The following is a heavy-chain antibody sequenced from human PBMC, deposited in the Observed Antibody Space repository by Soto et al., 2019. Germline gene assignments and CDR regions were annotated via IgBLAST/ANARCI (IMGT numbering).Heavy chain of an antibody. D-gene: IGHD2-15*01. V-gene: IGHV3-53*04. CDR2: IYSGGST. J-gene: IGHJ6*03. CDR3: AREAATSYYYCMDV. Sequence: EVQLVESGGGLVQPGGSLRLSCAASGFTVSSNYMSWVRQAPGKGLEWVSVIYSGGSTYYADSVKGRFTISRHNSKNTLYLHMNSLSAEDTAVYYCAREAATSYYYCMDVWGKGTTVTVSS. CDR1: GFTVSSNY.